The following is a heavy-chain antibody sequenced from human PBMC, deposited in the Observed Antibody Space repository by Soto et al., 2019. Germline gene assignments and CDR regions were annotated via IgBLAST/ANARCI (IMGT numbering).Heavy chain of an antibody. CDR1: GYSFTSYW. CDR2: IYPGDSDT. Sequence: PGESVKISCKGSGYSFTSYWIGWVRQMPGKGLEWMGIIYPGDSDTRYSPSFQGQVTISADKSISTAYLQWSSLKASDTAMYYCARPDCSGGSCYSGVGYYGMDVWGQGTTVTVSS. V-gene: IGHV5-51*01. J-gene: IGHJ6*02. CDR3: ARPDCSGGSCYSGVGYYGMDV. D-gene: IGHD2-15*01.